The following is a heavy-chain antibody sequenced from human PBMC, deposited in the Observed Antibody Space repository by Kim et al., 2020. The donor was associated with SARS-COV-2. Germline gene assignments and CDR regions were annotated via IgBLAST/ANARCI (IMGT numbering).Heavy chain of an antibody. Sequence: SETLSLTCTVSGATISSYYWSWIRQPPGKGPEWIGDIYYTGRTNYNPSLKSRVTISVDTSKTQFSLKLNSVTAADTAVYYCARAGNREACDIWGQGTMVTASS. CDR2: IYYTGRT. CDR1: GATISSYY. D-gene: IGHD1-1*01. CDR3: ARAGNREACDI. J-gene: IGHJ3*02. V-gene: IGHV4-59*01.